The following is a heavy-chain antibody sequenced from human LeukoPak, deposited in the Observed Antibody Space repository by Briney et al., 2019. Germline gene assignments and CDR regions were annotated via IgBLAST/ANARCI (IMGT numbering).Heavy chain of an antibody. D-gene: IGHD5-12*01. CDR2: ISSGGSTI. CDR3: AREDSGYDMIDY. Sequence: GGSLRLSCAASGFTFSSYGMRWVRQAPGKGLDWVSYISSGGSTIYYADSVRSRFTISRDNAKDSLYLQMNGLRDEDTAVYFCAREDSGYDMIDYWGQGTMVTVSS. J-gene: IGHJ4*02. CDR1: GFTFSSYG. V-gene: IGHV3-48*02.